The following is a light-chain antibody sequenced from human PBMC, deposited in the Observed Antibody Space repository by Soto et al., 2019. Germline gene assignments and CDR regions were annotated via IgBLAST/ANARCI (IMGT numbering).Light chain of an antibody. V-gene: IGLV2-14*01. Sequence: QSALTQPASVSGSPGQSITISCTGTSSDVGGYNYVSWYQQHPGKAPQLMIYEVSNRPSGVSNRFSGSKSGNMASLTISGLQAEDEADYYCSSYTISSTRVFGGGTQLTVL. CDR3: SSYTISSTRV. J-gene: IGLJ3*02. CDR2: EVS. CDR1: SSDVGGYNY.